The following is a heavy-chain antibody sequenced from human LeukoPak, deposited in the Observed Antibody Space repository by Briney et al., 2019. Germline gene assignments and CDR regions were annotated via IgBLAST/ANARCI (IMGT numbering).Heavy chain of an antibody. Sequence: GGSLRLSCAASGFTFSDYYMSWIRQAPGKGLEWVSYISSSSSYTNYADSVKGRFTISRDNAKNSLYLQMNSLRAEDTAVYYCARDPGARPSIAVAGTGFDYWGQGTLVTVSS. J-gene: IGHJ4*02. D-gene: IGHD6-19*01. CDR1: GFTFSDYY. CDR2: ISSSSSYT. V-gene: IGHV3-11*06. CDR3: ARDPGARPSIAVAGTGFDY.